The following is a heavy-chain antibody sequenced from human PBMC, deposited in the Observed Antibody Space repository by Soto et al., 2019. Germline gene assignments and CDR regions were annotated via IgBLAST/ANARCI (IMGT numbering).Heavy chain of an antibody. D-gene: IGHD6-6*01. J-gene: IGHJ5*02. Sequence: XARLSLPCTVCGGSISSYYWSWIGQPPGKGLEWIGYIYYSGSTNYNPSLKSRVTISVDTSKNQFSLKLSSVTAVDTAVYYCAREHSSSSHWFDHSGHGTLVTVS. CDR1: GGSISSYY. CDR2: IYYSGST. V-gene: IGHV4-59*01. CDR3: AREHSSSSHWFDH.